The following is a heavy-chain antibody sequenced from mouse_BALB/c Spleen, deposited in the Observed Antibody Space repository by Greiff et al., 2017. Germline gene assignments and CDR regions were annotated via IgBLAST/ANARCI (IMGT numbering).Heavy chain of an antibody. CDR2: IWAGGST. V-gene: IGHV2-9*02. Sequence: VKLVESGPGLVAPSQSLSITCTVSGFSLTSYGVHWVRQPPGKGLEWLGVIWAGGSTNYNSALMSRLSISKDNSKSQVFLKMNSLQTDDTAMYYCARRDYAWFAYWGQGTLVTVSA. CDR1: GFSLTSYG. J-gene: IGHJ3*01. CDR3: ARRDYAWFAY. D-gene: IGHD2-4*01.